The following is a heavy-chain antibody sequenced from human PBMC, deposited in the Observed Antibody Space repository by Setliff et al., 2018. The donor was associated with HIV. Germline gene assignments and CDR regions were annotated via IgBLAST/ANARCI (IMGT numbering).Heavy chain of an antibody. CDR3: ASISGSGRGQWDAAFDI. CDR1: GGSIISGSNY. D-gene: IGHD3-10*01. V-gene: IGHV4-61*02. J-gene: IGHJ3*02. CDR2: IYTSGST. Sequence: PSETLSLTCTVSGGSIISGSNYWSWIRQPAGKGLEWIGRIYTSGSTNYNPSLKSRVTILVDTSQNQFSLKLPSATAADTAVYYCASISGSGRGQWDAAFDIWGQGTRVTVSS.